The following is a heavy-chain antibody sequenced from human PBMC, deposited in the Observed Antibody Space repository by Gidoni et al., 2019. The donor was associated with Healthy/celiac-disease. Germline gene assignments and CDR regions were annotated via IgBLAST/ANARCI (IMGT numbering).Heavy chain of an antibody. Sequence: EVQLLESGGGLVQPGGSLRLSCAASGFTFSSYAMSWVRQAPGKGLEWVSAISGSGGSTYYADSVKGRFTISRDNSKNTLYLQMNSLRAEDTAVYYCAKDRTYVWGSYRRNWFDPWGQGTLVTVSS. CDR1: GFTFSSYA. J-gene: IGHJ5*02. CDR2: ISGSGGST. D-gene: IGHD3-16*02. V-gene: IGHV3-23*01. CDR3: AKDRTYVWGSYRRNWFDP.